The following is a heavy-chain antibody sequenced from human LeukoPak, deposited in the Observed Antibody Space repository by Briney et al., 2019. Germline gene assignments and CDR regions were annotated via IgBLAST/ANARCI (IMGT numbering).Heavy chain of an antibody. Sequence: GGSLRLSCAASGFTFSAYWMSWLRQPPGKGLEWVSTINANSGTTSYAASVRGRFTISRDNSKNTLYLQLNTLRADDTATYYCAKPISGGLAVTADWFHPWGQGTLVVVSS. J-gene: IGHJ5*01. CDR3: AKPISGGLAVTADWFHP. CDR2: INANSGTT. V-gene: IGHV3-23*01. CDR1: GFTFSAYW. D-gene: IGHD6-19*01.